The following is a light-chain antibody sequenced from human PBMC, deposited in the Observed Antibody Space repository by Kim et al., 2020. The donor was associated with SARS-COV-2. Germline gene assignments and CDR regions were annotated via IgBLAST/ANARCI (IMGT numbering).Light chain of an antibody. J-gene: IGLJ2*01. CDR3: ASWDVSLSGGV. CDR1: SSNIGNNY. Sequence: QLVLTQPPSASGTPGQRVTISCSGSSSNIGNNYVYWYQQVPGTAPKVLIYRNNQRPSGVPERFSGSKSGTSASLAISGLRSEDEADYYCASWDVSLSGGVFGGGTQLTVL. V-gene: IGLV1-47*01. CDR2: RNN.